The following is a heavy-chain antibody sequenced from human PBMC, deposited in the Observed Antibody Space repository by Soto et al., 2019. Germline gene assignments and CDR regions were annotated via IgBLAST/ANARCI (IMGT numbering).Heavy chain of an antibody. Sequence: SETLSLTCTVSGGSISSYYWSWVRQPPGKGLEWIGYIYYSRSTYYNPSLKSRVPISVDISKNQFSLKLSSVPATDTAVYYCASLGPAAMRSWFDPWGQGALVTVSS. CDR1: GGSISSYY. J-gene: IGHJ5*02. D-gene: IGHD2-2*01. V-gene: IGHV4-59*06. CDR2: IYYSRST. CDR3: ASLGPAAMRSWFDP.